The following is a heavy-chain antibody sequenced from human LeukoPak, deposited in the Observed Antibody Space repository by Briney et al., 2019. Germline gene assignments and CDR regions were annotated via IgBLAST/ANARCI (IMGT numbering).Heavy chain of an antibody. CDR3: AKVKGELREYYFDY. CDR1: GFTFSSYS. D-gene: IGHD1-26*01. J-gene: IGHJ4*02. V-gene: IGHV3-48*01. Sequence: PGGSLRLSCAASGFTFSSYSMNWVRQAPGKGLEWVSYISSSSSTIYYADSVKGRFTISRDNAKNTLYLQMNSLRAEDTAVYYCAKVKGELREYYFDYWGQGTLVTVSS. CDR2: ISSSSSTI.